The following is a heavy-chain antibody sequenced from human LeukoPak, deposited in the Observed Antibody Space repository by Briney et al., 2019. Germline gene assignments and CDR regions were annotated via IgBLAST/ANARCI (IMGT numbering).Heavy chain of an antibody. CDR2: FDPEDGET. Sequence: ASVKVSCKVSGYTLTELSMHLVRQAPGKGLEWMGGFDPEDGETIYAQKFQGRVTMTEDTSTDTAYMELSSLRSEDTAVYYCATDFYAQDAFDIWGQGTMVTVSS. CDR1: GYTLTELS. J-gene: IGHJ3*02. V-gene: IGHV1-24*01. CDR3: ATDFYAQDAFDI. D-gene: IGHD3-16*01.